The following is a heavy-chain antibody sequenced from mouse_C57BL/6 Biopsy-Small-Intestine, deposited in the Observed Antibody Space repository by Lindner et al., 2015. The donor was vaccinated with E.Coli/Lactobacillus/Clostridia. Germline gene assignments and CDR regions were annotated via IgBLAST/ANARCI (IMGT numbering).Heavy chain of an antibody. Sequence: VQLQESGPGLVKPSQSLFLTCSITGFLITSGYYWIWIRQSPGKPLEWMGYITHSGEAFYNPSLQSPISITRETSKNQFFLQLNSVTTEDTAMYYCAGDVDGYYLLAYWGQGTLVTVSA. CDR1: GFLITSGYY. D-gene: IGHD2-3*01. J-gene: IGHJ3*01. CDR2: ITHSGEA. V-gene: IGHV12-3*01. CDR3: AGDVDGYYLLAY.